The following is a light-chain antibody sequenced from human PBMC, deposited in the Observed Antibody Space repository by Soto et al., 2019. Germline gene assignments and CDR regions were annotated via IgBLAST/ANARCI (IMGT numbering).Light chain of an antibody. CDR3: CSYAGRSTPYV. Sequence: QSVLTQPRSVSGSPGQSVTIPCTGTSSDVGRYNYVSWYQQLPGKAPKLIIYDVTKRPSGVPDRFSGSKSGNTASLTISGFQADDEADYYCCSYAGRSTPYVFGTGTKVTVL. V-gene: IGLV2-11*01. J-gene: IGLJ1*01. CDR1: SSDVGRYNY. CDR2: DVT.